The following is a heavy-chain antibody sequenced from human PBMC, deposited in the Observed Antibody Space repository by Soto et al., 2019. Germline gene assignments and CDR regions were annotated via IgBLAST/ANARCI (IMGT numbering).Heavy chain of an antibody. Sequence: GGSLRLSCVASGFAFSNYNMNWVRQAPGKGLEWVSHISGTGVYIHYADAVKGRFTISRDNAKSSVYLQMNSLRAEDTAVYYCAREGALKPFSSWGQGALVTVSS. J-gene: IGHJ5*02. V-gene: IGHV3-21*01. CDR1: GFAFSNYN. CDR2: ISGTGVYI. CDR3: AREGALKPFSS.